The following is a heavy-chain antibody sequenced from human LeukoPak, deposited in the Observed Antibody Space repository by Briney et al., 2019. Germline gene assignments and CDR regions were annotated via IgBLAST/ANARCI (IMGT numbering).Heavy chain of an antibody. CDR2: IYSGGST. D-gene: IGHD6-13*01. CDR3: ARERARIAAAGRAANWFDP. J-gene: IGHJ5*02. V-gene: IGHV3-53*01. CDR1: GFTVSSNY. Sequence: GGSLRLSCAASGFTVSSNYMSWVRQAPGKGLEWVSVIYSGGSTYYADSVKGRFTISRDNSKNTLYLQMNSLRAEDTAVYYCARERARIAAAGRAANWFDPWGQGTLVTVSS.